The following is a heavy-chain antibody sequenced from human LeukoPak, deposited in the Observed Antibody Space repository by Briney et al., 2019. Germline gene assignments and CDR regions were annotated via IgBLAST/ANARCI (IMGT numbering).Heavy chain of an antibody. Sequence: GGSLRLSCAASGFTFSTYWMSWVRQAPGKGLEWVATIQQDGSEKYYVDSVKGRFTNSRDNAKNSLYLQINSLRAEDTAVYYCARGHYQIELWGQGTLVTVSS. V-gene: IGHV3-7*01. CDR2: IQQDGSEK. D-gene: IGHD3-10*01. CDR1: GFTFSTYW. CDR3: ARGHYQIEL. J-gene: IGHJ4*02.